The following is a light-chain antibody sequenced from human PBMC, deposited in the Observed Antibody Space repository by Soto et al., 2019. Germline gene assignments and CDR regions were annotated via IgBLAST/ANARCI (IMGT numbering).Light chain of an antibody. J-gene: IGKJ1*01. CDR3: QQHNDWPKT. CDR1: QSVSNN. CDR2: GAS. Sequence: EIVLTQSPGTLSLSPGERATLSCRASQSVSNNYLAWYQQKPGRAPRLLIYGASTRATGIPARFSASGSGTEFTLTISSLQSEDFAVYYCQQHNDWPKTFGQGTKVDI. V-gene: IGKV3-15*01.